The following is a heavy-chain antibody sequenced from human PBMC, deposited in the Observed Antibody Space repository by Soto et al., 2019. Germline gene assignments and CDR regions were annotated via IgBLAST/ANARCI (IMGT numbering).Heavy chain of an antibody. CDR3: AXHLQLVPYSSSFNWFDP. V-gene: IGHV4-39*01. J-gene: IGHJ5*02. CDR2: ISYTGST. CDR1: GGSISSSSYY. D-gene: IGHD6-19*01. Sequence: SETLSLTCTVSGGSISSSSYYWGWIRQPPGKGLEWIGSISYTGSTYYSYNPSLKSRLTISIDTSKNQFSLKLSSVTAADTAMFYCAXHLQLVPYSSSFNWFDPWGQGTLVTVSS.